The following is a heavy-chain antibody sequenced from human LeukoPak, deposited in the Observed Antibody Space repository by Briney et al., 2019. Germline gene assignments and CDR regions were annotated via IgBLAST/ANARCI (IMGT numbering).Heavy chain of an antibody. CDR2: ISAYNGNT. V-gene: IGHV1-18*01. J-gene: IGHJ4*02. CDR1: GYTFTSYG. Sequence: ASVKVSCKASGYTFTSYGISWVRQAPGQGLEWMGWISAYNGNTNYAQRLQGRVTMTTDTSTSTAYMELRSLRSDDTAVYYCARVIADYDILTGLYYSDYWGQGTLVTVSS. CDR3: ARVIADYDILTGLYYSDY. D-gene: IGHD3-9*01.